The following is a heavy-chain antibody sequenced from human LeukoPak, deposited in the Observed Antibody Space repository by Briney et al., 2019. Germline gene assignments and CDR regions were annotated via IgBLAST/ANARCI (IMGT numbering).Heavy chain of an antibody. CDR2: MRQDGSDK. D-gene: IGHD2-2*01. CDR3: AREVVSTSCIDP. CDR1: GFTSSTAW. V-gene: IGHV3-7*01. J-gene: IGHJ5*02. Sequence: GGSLRLSCAVSGFTSSTAWLTWVRQAPGKGLEWVADMRQDGSDKYYVDSVKGRFFISGDIAKNTLYLQMNSLRAEDTAVYYCAREVVSTSCIDPWGQGTLVTVSS.